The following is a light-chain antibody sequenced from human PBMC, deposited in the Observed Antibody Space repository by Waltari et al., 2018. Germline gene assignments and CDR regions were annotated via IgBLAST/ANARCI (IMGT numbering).Light chain of an antibody. CDR3: QQYGDSPPYT. J-gene: IGKJ2*01. V-gene: IGKV3-20*01. CDR2: GTS. CDR1: QSGNGRY. Sequence: RAMQSGNGRYLAWYQHKPGQAPSPLIYGTSIRPTGIPDGFSGSGSETDFTHTSGRLEPGDFAVYYCQQYGDSPPYTFGQGTKLEIK.